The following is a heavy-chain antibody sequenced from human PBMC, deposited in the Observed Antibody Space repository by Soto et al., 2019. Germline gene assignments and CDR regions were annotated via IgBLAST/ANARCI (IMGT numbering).Heavy chain of an antibody. J-gene: IGHJ4*02. Sequence: GGSLRLSCAASGFTFSSYSMNWVRQAPGKGLEWVSYFSSSSSTIYYADSVKGRFTISRDNAKNSLYLQMNSLRAEDTAVYYCARFYGIAVAGTLDFWGKGTLVTVYS. CDR1: GFTFSSYS. D-gene: IGHD6-19*01. V-gene: IGHV3-48*01. CDR3: ARFYGIAVAGTLDF. CDR2: FSSSSSTI.